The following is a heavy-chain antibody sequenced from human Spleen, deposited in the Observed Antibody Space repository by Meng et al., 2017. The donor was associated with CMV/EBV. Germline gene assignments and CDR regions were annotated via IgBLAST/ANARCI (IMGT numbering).Heavy chain of an antibody. D-gene: IGHD6-19*01. J-gene: IGHJ4*02. Sequence: KGSGCYFPSHWIGWVRQMPGKGPEWMGIIYPGDSDTRYSPSFRGQVTISADRSISTAYLQWSSLKASDTAMYYCARFGSGWFRNYFDFWGQGTLVTVSS. V-gene: IGHV5-51*01. CDR1: GCYFPSHW. CDR3: ARFGSGWFRNYFDF. CDR2: IYPGDSDT.